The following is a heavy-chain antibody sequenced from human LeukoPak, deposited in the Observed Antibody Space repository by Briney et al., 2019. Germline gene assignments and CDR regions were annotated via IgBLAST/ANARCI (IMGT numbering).Heavy chain of an antibody. CDR3: AKGDTTWELPHDY. Sequence: GGSLRLSCAASGFTFSRYAMTWVRQAPGKGLEWVSAISGSGGSTYSADSVKGRFTISRDNSKNTLYLQMNSLRAEDTAVYYCAKGDTTWELPHDYWGQGTLVTVSS. CDR2: ISGSGGST. J-gene: IGHJ4*02. V-gene: IGHV3-23*01. CDR1: GFTFSRYA. D-gene: IGHD1-26*01.